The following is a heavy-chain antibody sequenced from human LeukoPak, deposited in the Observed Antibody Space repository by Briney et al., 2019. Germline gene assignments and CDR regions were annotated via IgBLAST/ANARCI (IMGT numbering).Heavy chain of an antibody. Sequence: GGSLRLSCAASGFTFSSYWMSWVRQAPGKGLEWVSVIYSGGSTYYADSVKGRFTISRDNSKSTLYIQMNSLRAEDTAVYYCARAKPKNMVRGLIMRRESRYYFDYWGQGTLVTVSS. CDR3: ARAKPKNMVRGLIMRRESRYYFDY. J-gene: IGHJ4*02. CDR1: GFTFSSYW. CDR2: IYSGGST. V-gene: IGHV3-53*01. D-gene: IGHD3-10*01.